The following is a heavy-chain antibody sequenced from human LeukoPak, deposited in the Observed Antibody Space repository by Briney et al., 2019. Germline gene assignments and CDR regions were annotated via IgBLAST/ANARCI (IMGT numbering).Heavy chain of an antibody. J-gene: IGHJ4*02. Sequence: GASVKVSCKASGYTFTSYGISWVRQAPGQGLEWMGWISAYNGNTNYAQKLQGRVTMTTDTSTSTAYMELRSLRSDDTAVYYCARVLRYFDWFPSDYWGQGTLVTVSS. CDR3: ARVLRYFDWFPSDY. V-gene: IGHV1-18*01. D-gene: IGHD3-9*01. CDR1: GYTFTSYG. CDR2: ISAYNGNT.